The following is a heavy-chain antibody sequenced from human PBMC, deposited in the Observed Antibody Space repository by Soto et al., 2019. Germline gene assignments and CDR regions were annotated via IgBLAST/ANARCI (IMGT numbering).Heavy chain of an antibody. J-gene: IGHJ2*01. CDR3: ARDLYCSGGSCYSNWYFDL. V-gene: IGHV4-4*02. CDR1: GGSISSSNW. Sequence: QVQLQESGPGLVKPSGTLSLTCAVSGGSISSSNWWSWVRQPPGKGLEWIGEIYHSGSTNYNPSLKSRVTISVDKSKNQFSLNLSSVTAADTAVYYCARDLYCSGGSCYSNWYFDLWGRGTLVTVSS. D-gene: IGHD2-15*01. CDR2: IYHSGST.